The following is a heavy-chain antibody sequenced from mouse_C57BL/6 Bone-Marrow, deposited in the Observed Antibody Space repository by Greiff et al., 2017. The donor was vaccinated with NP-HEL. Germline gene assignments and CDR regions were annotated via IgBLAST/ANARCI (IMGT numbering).Heavy chain of an antibody. Sequence: QVHVKQSGAELVQPGASVKLSCIASGFAFSSYWMNWVKQRPGKGLEWIGQIYPGDGDTNYNGKFKGKATLTADKSSSTAYMQLSSLTSEDSAVYFCARYYGSSYYFDYWGQGTTLTVSS. D-gene: IGHD1-1*01. CDR3: ARYYGSSYYFDY. CDR1: GFAFSSYW. J-gene: IGHJ2*01. CDR2: IYPGDGDT. V-gene: IGHV1-80*01.